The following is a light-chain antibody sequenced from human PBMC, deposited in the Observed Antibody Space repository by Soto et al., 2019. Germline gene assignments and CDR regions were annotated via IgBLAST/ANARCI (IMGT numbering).Light chain of an antibody. CDR3: QQYNSYPA. V-gene: IGKV1-5*01. CDR1: QNIGRW. J-gene: IGKJ1*01. Sequence: DIQMTQSPSTLSASVGDRVTITCRASQNIGRWLAWYQQTPGKAPNLLIFDASSLESGVPSRFSGSGYGTAFTLTVSSLQPDDFATSYCQQYNSYPAFGQGTMVEIK. CDR2: DAS.